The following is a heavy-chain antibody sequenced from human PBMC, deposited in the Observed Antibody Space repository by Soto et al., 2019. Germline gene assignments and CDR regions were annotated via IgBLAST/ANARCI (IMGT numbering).Heavy chain of an antibody. CDR1: GYTFTSYD. Sequence: QVQLVQSGAEVKKPGASVKVSCKASGYTFTSYDINWVRQATGHGLEWMGWMNPNSGNTGYAQKFQGRVTMTRNTSTSTAYMELSSLRSEDTALYYCARYAKWSYREDYYYYGLDVWGQGTTVTVSS. J-gene: IGHJ6*02. D-gene: IGHD3-16*02. CDR2: MNPNSGNT. V-gene: IGHV1-8*01. CDR3: ARYAKWSYREDYYYYGLDV.